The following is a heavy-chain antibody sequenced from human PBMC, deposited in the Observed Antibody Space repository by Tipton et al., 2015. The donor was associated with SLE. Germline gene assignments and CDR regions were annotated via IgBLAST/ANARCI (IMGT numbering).Heavy chain of an antibody. CDR2: ISAYNGNT. J-gene: IGHJ3*02. Sequence: QVQLVQSGAEVKKPGASVKVSCKASGYTFTSYGISWVRQAPGQGLEWMGWISAYNGNTNYAQKLQGRVTMTTDTSTSTAYMELRSLRSDDTAVYYCASLYSSSWTGGGDAFDIWGQGTMVTVSS. CDR1: GYTFTSYG. V-gene: IGHV1-18*01. CDR3: ASLYSSSWTGGGDAFDI. D-gene: IGHD6-13*01.